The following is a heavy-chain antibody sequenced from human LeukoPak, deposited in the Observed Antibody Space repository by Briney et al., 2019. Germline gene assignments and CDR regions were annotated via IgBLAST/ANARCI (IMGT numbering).Heavy chain of an antibody. D-gene: IGHD1-26*01. CDR1: GYTFTGYH. CDR2: INAGNGNT. Sequence: ASVKVSCKASGYTFTGYHMHWVRQAPGQRLEWMGWINAGNGNTKYSQKFQGRVTITRDTSASTAYMELSGLRSEDTAVYYCARPVAHKWDLNWFDPWGQGTLVTVSS. V-gene: IGHV1-3*01. J-gene: IGHJ5*02. CDR3: ARPVAHKWDLNWFDP.